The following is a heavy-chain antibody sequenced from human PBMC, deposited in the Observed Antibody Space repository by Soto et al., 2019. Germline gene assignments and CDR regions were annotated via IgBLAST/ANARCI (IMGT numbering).Heavy chain of an antibody. V-gene: IGHV2-5*02. Sequence: QITLKESGPTLVKPTQTLTLTCTFSGFSLSTSGVGVGWIRQPPGKALEWLALIYWDDDKRYSPSLKSRLTLTKDTSRNQVVLTMTNMDPVDTATYYCARIVVVITPSAFDIWGQGTMVTVSS. CDR2: IYWDDDK. CDR1: GFSLSTSGVG. J-gene: IGHJ3*02. D-gene: IGHD2-15*01. CDR3: ARIVVVITPSAFDI.